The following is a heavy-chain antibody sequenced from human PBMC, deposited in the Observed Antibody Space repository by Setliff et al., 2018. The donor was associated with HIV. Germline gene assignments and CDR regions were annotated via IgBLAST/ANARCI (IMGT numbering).Heavy chain of an antibody. V-gene: IGHV3-66*01. J-gene: IGHJ5*02. CDR1: GFSVGNSY. CDR3: ARDAIRLAMRGWFDP. CDR2: LYSGGTI. Sequence: GGSLRLSCAASGFSVGNSYMTWVRQAPGKGLHSVSILYSGGTIYYADSVKGRFTISRDNAKNSLYLQMNSLRVEDTAVYYCARDAIRLAMRGWFDPWGQGTLVTVSS. D-gene: IGHD3-10*01.